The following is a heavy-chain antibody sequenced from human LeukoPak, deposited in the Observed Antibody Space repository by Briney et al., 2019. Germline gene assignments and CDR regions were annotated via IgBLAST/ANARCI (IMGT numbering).Heavy chain of an antibody. CDR1: GGTFSSYA. CDR3: ARDVGAGVAMGGPFDY. J-gene: IGHJ4*02. CDR2: IIPIFGTA. D-gene: IGHD2-2*01. Sequence: SVKVSCKASGGTFSSYAISWVRQAPGQGLEWMGGIIPIFGTANYAQKFQGRVTITADESTSTAYMELSSLRSEDTAVYYCARDVGAGVAMGGPFDYWGRGTLVTVSS. V-gene: IGHV1-69*13.